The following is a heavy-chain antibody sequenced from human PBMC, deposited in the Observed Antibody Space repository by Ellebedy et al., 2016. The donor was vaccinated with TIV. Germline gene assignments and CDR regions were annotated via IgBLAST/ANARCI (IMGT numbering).Heavy chain of an antibody. CDR3: ARWPSGDAPLDY. CDR1: GFTFSRNA. D-gene: IGHD4-17*01. CDR2: ISGSGGST. J-gene: IGHJ4*02. V-gene: IGHV3-23*01. Sequence: ETLSLTCAASGFTFSRNAMSWVRQAPGKGLEWVSAISGSGGSTYYADSVKGRFTTSRDNSKNTLYLQMNSLRVEDTAVYYCARWPSGDAPLDYWGQGTLVTVSS.